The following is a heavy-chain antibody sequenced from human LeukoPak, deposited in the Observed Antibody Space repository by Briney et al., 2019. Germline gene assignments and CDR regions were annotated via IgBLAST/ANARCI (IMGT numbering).Heavy chain of an antibody. CDR2: INPNSGGT. D-gene: IGHD1-26*01. V-gene: IGHV1-2*02. CDR1: GYTFTGYY. Sequence: ASVKVSCKASGYTFTGYYMHWVRQAPGQGLEWMGWINPNSGGTNYAQKFQGRVTMTRDTSISTAYMELSRLRSDDTAVYYCARGRIVGATRTNYFDYWGQGTLVTVSS. J-gene: IGHJ4*02. CDR3: ARGRIVGATRTNYFDY.